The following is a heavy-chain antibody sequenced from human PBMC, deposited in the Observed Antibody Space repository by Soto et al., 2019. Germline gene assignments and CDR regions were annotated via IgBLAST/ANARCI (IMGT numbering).Heavy chain of an antibody. CDR3: ARAYGGYADY. CDR2: IYYSGST. Sequence: PSETLSLTCTVSGGSISSYYWSWIRQPPGMGLEWIGYIYYSGSTNYNPSLKSRVTISVDTSKNQFSLKLSSVTAADTAVYYCARAYGGYADYWGQGALVTVSS. J-gene: IGHJ4*02. CDR1: GGSISSYY. D-gene: IGHD5-12*01. V-gene: IGHV4-59*01.